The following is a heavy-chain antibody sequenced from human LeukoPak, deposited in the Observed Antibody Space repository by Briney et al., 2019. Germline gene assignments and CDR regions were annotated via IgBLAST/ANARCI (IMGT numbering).Heavy chain of an antibody. J-gene: IGHJ4*02. V-gene: IGHV4-38-2*02. D-gene: IGHD3-16*01. CDR1: GYSISSGYY. Sequence: SETLSLTCTVSGYSISSGYYWGWIRQPPGKGLEWIGSIYHSGSTYYNPSLKSRVTISVDTSKNQFSLKLSSVTAADTAVYYCARGGGSKPWDYWSQGTLVTVSS. CDR3: ARGGGSKPWDY. CDR2: IYHSGST.